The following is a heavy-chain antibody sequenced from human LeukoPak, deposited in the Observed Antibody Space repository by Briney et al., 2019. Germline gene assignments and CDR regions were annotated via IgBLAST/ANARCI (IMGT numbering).Heavy chain of an antibody. J-gene: IGHJ4*02. D-gene: IGHD1-7*01. V-gene: IGHV4-38-2*02. Sequence: PSETLSLTCTVSGGSISSGYYWGWIRQPPGKGLEWIGSIYHSGSTYYNPSLKSRVTISVDTFKNQFSLKLSSVTAADTAVYYCARAPGTTNDYWGQGTLVTVSS. CDR2: IYHSGST. CDR1: GGSISSGYY. CDR3: ARAPGTTNDY.